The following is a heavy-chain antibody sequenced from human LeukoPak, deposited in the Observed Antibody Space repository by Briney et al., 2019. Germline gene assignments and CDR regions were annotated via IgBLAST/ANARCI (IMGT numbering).Heavy chain of an antibody. CDR2: INHSRNT. V-gene: IGHV4-34*01. CDR3: ASTSSGYCANGICSYCDY. CDR1: GEPFSCYY. Sequence: SETLSLTCAPHGEPFSCYYLNWIRQPPGKGLEWIGEINHSRNTNYNPSLKSRVTISVDTSKNQFSLKLSSVTAADTAVYYGASTSSGYCANGICSYCDYWGQGTLVTVSS. D-gene: IGHD2-8*01. J-gene: IGHJ4*02.